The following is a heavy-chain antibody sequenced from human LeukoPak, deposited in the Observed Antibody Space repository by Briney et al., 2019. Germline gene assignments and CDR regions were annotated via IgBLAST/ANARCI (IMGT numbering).Heavy chain of an antibody. CDR1: GFTFSDCY. CDR3: ARDWAPGTTVTTFEY. CDR2: ITSSSSSYT. J-gene: IGHJ4*02. D-gene: IGHD4-17*01. V-gene: IGHV3-11*06. Sequence: GGSLRLSCAASGFTFSDCYMSWIRQAPGKGLEWVSYITSSSSSYTNYADSVKGRFTISRDNAKNSLYPQMNSLRAEDTAVYYCARDWAPGTTVTTFEYWGQGTLVTVSS.